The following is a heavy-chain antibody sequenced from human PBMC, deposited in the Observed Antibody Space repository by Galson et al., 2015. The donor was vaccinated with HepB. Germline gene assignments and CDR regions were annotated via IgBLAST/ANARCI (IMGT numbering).Heavy chain of an antibody. CDR2: ISYDGSNK. D-gene: IGHD3-10*01. J-gene: IGHJ4*02. CDR1: GFTFSSYA. Sequence: SLRLSCAASGFTFSSYAMHWVRQAPGKGLEWVAVISYDGSNKYYADSVKGRFTISRDNSKNTLYLQMNSLRAEDTAVYYCARVGLYYYGSGSSTFDYWGQGTLVTVSS. V-gene: IGHV3-30-3*01. CDR3: ARVGLYYYGSGSSTFDY.